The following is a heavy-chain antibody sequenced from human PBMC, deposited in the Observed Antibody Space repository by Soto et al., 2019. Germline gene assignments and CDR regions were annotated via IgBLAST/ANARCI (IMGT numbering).Heavy chain of an antibody. D-gene: IGHD1-26*01. CDR2: ITAYNGNT. J-gene: IGHJ5*02. CDR1: GYIFTSYG. Sequence: QVQLVQSGAELKKPGASVTVSCKASGYIFTSYGISWVRQAPGQGLEWMGWITAYNGNTNYAQKLQGRVTMTTDTSTTTAYLELRCLRSDDTAVYYCARGGVGDTAGWFDPWGQGTLVTVSS. CDR3: ARGGVGDTAGWFDP. V-gene: IGHV1-18*01.